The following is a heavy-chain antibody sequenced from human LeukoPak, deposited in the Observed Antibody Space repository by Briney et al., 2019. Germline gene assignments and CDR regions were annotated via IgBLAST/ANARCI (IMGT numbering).Heavy chain of an antibody. V-gene: IGHV3-21*01. CDR2: INNVGSHI. J-gene: IGHJ4*02. D-gene: IGHD1-26*01. CDR1: GFTLSSSA. Sequence: GGSLRLSCAASGFTLSSSAMNWVRQAPGRGLEWVSSINNVGSHIYYAGSVKGRFTISRDNTKNSLYLQMNSLRAEDTAVYYCSRDPTYYLRYGYFDYWGQGALVTVSS. CDR3: SRDPTYYLRYGYFDY.